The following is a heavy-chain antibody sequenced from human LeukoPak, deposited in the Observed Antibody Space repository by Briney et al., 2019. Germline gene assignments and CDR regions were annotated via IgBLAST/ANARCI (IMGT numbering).Heavy chain of an antibody. Sequence: ASVKVSCKASGYTFTDCYMHWVRQAPGQGLGWMGWINPNSGGTNYAQNFQGRVTMTRDTSISTAYMELSRLRSDDTAVYYCARDERYDSSGYPFDYWGQGTLVTVSS. V-gene: IGHV1-2*02. D-gene: IGHD3-22*01. CDR2: INPNSGGT. CDR1: GYTFTDCY. CDR3: ARDERYDSSGYPFDY. J-gene: IGHJ4*02.